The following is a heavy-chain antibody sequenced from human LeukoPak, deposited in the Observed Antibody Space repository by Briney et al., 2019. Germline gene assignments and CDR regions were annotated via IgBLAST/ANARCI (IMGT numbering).Heavy chain of an antibody. D-gene: IGHD1-26*01. CDR3: ARAFPALGSYYFDY. CDR1: GGTFSSYA. V-gene: IGHV1-69*13. J-gene: IGHJ4*02. Sequence: SVKVSCKASGGTFSSYAISWVRQAPGQGLEWMGGVIPIFGTANYAQKFQGRVTITADESTSTAYKELSSLRSEDTAVYYCARAFPALGSYYFDYWGQGTLVTVSS. CDR2: VIPIFGTA.